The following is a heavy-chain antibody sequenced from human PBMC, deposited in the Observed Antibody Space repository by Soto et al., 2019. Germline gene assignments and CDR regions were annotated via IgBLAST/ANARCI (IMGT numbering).Heavy chain of an antibody. V-gene: IGHV3-21*01. CDR3: AIEKVGPTSIHVFDI. CDR2: ISSSSSYI. J-gene: IGHJ3*02. D-gene: IGHD1-26*01. Sequence: GGSLRLSCAASGFTFSSYSMNWVRQAPGKGLEWVSSISSSSSYIYYADSVKGRFTISRDNAKNSLYLQMNSLRAEDTAVYYCAIEKVGPTSIHVFDIWGQGTMVTVSS. CDR1: GFTFSSYS.